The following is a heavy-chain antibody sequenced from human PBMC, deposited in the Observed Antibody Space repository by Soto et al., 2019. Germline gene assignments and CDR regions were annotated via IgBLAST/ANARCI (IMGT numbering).Heavy chain of an antibody. J-gene: IGHJ4*02. V-gene: IGHV4-30-2*01. Sequence: PSETLSLTCAVSGGSISSGGYSWSWIRQPPGKGLEWIGYIYHSGSTYYNPSLKSRVTISVDRSKNQFSLKLSSVTAADTAVYYCARGGRPYYFDYWGQGNLVTVS. CDR3: ARGGRPYYFDY. CDR1: GGSISSGGYS. D-gene: IGHD5-12*01. CDR2: IYHSGST.